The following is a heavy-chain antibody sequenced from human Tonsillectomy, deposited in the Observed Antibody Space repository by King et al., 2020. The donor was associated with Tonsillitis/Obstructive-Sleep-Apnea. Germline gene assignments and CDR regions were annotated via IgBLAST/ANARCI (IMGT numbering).Heavy chain of an antibody. CDR1: GFTVSSNY. Sequence: VQLVESGGGLVQPGRSLRLSCAASGFTVSSNYMSWVRQAPGKGLEWVSVIYSGGNTYYADSVKGRFTTSRHNSKNTLYLQMNSLRAEDTAVYYCAREGPDLNDAACYIWGQGTMVTVSS. CDR3: AREGPDLNDAACYI. J-gene: IGHJ3*02. V-gene: IGHV3-53*04. CDR2: IYSGGNT. D-gene: IGHD1-1*01.